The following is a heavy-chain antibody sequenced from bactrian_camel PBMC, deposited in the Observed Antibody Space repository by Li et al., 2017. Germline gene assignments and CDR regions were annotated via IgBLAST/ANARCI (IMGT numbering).Heavy chain of an antibody. CDR1: GLTMSSYD. V-gene: IGHV3S40*01. Sequence: QLVESGGDLVQPGGSLRLSCAASGLTMSSYDMICVRLPPGKGIEWVSVVLTGGGTYYTDHVRGRFTVSRDDAKNTLYQQMNSLKAEDTAVYYCVTGYGDWWYLRWNFWGQGTQVTVS. CDR3: VTGYGDWWYLRWNF. J-gene: IGHJ4*01. CDR2: VLTGGGT. D-gene: IGHD7*01.